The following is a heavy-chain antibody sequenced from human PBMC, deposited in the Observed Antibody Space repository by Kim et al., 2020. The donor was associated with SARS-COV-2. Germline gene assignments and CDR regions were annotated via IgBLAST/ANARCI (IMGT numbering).Heavy chain of an antibody. CDR1: GYTFNSYA. D-gene: IGHD2-21*01. CDR2: IDTNSGNP. J-gene: IGHJ5*02. Sequence: ASVKVSCKASGYTFNSYAMNWVRQAPGQGLEWMGWIDTNSGNPTYAQDFTGRYVFSLDTSVSTAYLQISGLKAEDTAVYYCVRFGHTRIIWFDPWGQGTLVTVSS. V-gene: IGHV7-4-1*02. CDR3: VRFGHTRIIWFDP.